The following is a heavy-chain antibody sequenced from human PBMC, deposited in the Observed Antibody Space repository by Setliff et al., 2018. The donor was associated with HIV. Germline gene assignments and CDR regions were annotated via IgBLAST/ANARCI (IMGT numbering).Heavy chain of an antibody. V-gene: IGHV3-30*02. D-gene: IGHD5-18*01. CDR2: IRYDGRNK. Sequence: GGSLRLSCAASGFTFSTYGMHWVRQAPGKGLEWVAFIRYDGRNKYFTDSVKGRFTISRDNSKNTLYLQINSLKTEDTAVYYCTRDKGYAFDIWGQGTMVTVSS. J-gene: IGHJ3*02. CDR1: GFTFSTYG. CDR3: TRDKGYAFDI.